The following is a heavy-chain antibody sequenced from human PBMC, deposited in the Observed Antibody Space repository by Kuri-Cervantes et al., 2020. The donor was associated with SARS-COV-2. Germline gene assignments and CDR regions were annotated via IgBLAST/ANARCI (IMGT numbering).Heavy chain of an antibody. CDR1: GFTFSSYG. D-gene: IGHD6-13*01. CDR2: IRYDGSNK. CDR3: AKDARAAAGHFDY. V-gene: IGHV3-30*02. Sequence: LSLTCAASGFTFSSYGMHWVRQAPGKGLEWVAFIRYDGSNKYYADSVKGRFTISRDNSKNTLYLQMNSLRAEDTAVYYCAKDARAAAGHFDYWGQGTLVTVSS. J-gene: IGHJ4*02.